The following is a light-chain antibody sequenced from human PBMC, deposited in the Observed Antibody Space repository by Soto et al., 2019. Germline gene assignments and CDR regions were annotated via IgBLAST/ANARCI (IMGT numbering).Light chain of an antibody. J-gene: IGKJ2*01. Sequence: IQISHSPSTPSSSLGDTVTITFRASQSISSWLAWYQQKPGKAPKLLIYDASSLESGVPSRFSGSGSGTEFTLTISSLQPEDFATYYCQQYNSYSTFGQGTKVDIK. CDR2: DAS. CDR1: QSISSW. V-gene: IGKV1-5*01. CDR3: QQYNSYST.